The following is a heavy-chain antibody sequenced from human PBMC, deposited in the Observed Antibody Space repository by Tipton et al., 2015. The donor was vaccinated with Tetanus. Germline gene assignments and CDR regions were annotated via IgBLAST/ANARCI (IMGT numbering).Heavy chain of an antibody. CDR3: ARGSQVVVVPAPPRPFDY. CDR1: GGSISSSSYY. D-gene: IGHD2-2*01. J-gene: IGHJ4*02. V-gene: IGHV4-39*01. Sequence: TCTVSGGSISSSSYYWGWIRQPPGKGLEWIGSIYYSGSTYYNPSLKSRVTISVDTSKNQFSLKLSSVTAADTAVYYCARGSQVVVVPAPPRPFDYWGQGTLVTVSS. CDR2: IYYSGST.